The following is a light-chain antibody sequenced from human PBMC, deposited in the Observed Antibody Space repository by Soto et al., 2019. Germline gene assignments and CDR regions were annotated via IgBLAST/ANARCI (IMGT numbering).Light chain of an antibody. CDR2: AAS. Sequence: IQMTQSPSSLSASVGDRVTITCRTTQNIRNYLNWYQQKPGKAPKLLIYAASGLQSGVPSRFSARGSGTDFTLTISYLQPEDFAAYYCQQTYSVPATFGQGTKVE. V-gene: IGKV1-39*01. J-gene: IGKJ1*01. CDR3: QQTYSVPAT. CDR1: QNIRNY.